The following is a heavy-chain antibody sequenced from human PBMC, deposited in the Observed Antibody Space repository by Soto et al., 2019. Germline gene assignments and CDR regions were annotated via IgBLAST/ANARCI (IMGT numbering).Heavy chain of an antibody. D-gene: IGHD1-26*01. CDR3: AGNSGSYYEGGPAPPYYFDY. Sequence: QVPLVQSGAEVKKPGSSVKVSCKASGGTFSSYTISWVRQAPGQGLEWMGRIIPILGIANYAQKFQGRVTITADKSTSTAYMELSSLRSEDTAVYYCAGNSGSYYEGGPAPPYYFDYWGQGTLVTVSS. CDR2: IIPILGIA. J-gene: IGHJ4*02. V-gene: IGHV1-69*02. CDR1: GGTFSSYT.